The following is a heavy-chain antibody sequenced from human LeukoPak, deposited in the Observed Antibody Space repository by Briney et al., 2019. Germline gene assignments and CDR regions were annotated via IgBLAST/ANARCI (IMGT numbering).Heavy chain of an antibody. Sequence: SETLSLTCTVSGGSISSYYWSWIRQPPGTGLEWIGYIYYSGSTNYNPSLKSRVTISVDTSKNQFSLKLSSVTAADTAVYYCARDTAMVKTHPFDYWGQGTLVTVSS. D-gene: IGHD5-18*01. CDR2: IYYSGST. J-gene: IGHJ4*02. CDR1: GGSISSYY. V-gene: IGHV4-59*01. CDR3: ARDTAMVKTHPFDY.